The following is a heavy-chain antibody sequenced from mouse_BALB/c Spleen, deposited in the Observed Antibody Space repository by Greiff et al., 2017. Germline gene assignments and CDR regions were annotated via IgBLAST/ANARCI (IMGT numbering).Heavy chain of an antibody. Sequence: EVQLQESGPGLVKPSQSLSLTCTVTGYSITSDYAWNWIRQFPGNKLEWMGYISYSGSTSYNPSLKSRISITRDTSKNQFFLQLNSVTTEDTATYYCARGDDYGRTYYAMDYWGQGTSVTVSS. CDR3: ARGDDYGRTYYAMDY. V-gene: IGHV3-2*02. CDR1: GYSITSDYA. D-gene: IGHD2-4*01. CDR2: ISYSGST. J-gene: IGHJ4*01.